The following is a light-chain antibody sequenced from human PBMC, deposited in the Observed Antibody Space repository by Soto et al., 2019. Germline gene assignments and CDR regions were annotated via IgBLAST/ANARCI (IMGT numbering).Light chain of an antibody. J-gene: IGKJ4*01. CDR2: DTS. CDR3: HQFDTLPGT. Sequence: DIQMTQSPSSLSASVGDRVTLTCQASQDISKYSNWHQQKPGKAPKLLIHDTSVLKTGVPSRFIGTRSVTDFNFTITSLQPEDLATYYGHQFDTLPGTFGGGTKVEIK. V-gene: IGKV1-33*01. CDR1: QDISKY.